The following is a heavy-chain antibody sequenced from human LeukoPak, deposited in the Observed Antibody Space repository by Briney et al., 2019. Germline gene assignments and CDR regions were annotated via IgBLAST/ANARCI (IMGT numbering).Heavy chain of an antibody. D-gene: IGHD3-22*01. CDR3: ARGGNSYYYNSSGYPDRNYYYYSGLDF. V-gene: IGHV1-69*13. J-gene: IGHJ6*02. CDR2: IIPIFGTA. CDR1: AGSSSSHA. Sequence: SVKVSCKVSAGSSSSHAISCVRQAPGQGLEWMGGIIPIFGTANYAQKFQGRVTITADESTSTAYMELSSLRSEDTAVYYCARGGNSYYYNSSGYPDRNYYYYSGLDFWGQGTTVTVSS.